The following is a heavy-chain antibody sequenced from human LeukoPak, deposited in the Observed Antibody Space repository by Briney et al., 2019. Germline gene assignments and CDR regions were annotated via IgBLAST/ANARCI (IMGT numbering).Heavy chain of an antibody. J-gene: IGHJ4*02. CDR2: IYHSGST. V-gene: IGHV4-38-2*02. D-gene: IGHD3-22*01. Sequence: LETLSLTCTVSGYSISSGYYWGWIRQPPGKGLEWIGSIYHSGSTYYNPSLKSRVTISVDTSKNQFSLKLSSVTAEDTAVYYCARDSYFETTGYYYSDYWGQGTLVTVSS. CDR3: ARDSYFETTGYYYSDY. CDR1: GYSISSGYY.